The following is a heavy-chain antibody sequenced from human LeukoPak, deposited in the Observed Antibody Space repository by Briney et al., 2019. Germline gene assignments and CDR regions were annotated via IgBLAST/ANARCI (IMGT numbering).Heavy chain of an antibody. J-gene: IGHJ4*02. CDR1: GFTFSRYA. D-gene: IGHD6-13*01. CDR2: ISTNGDRT. CDR3: VRLIGASGGFDY. Sequence: PGGSLRLSCSASGFTFSRYAMHWVRQAPGKGLECVSAISTNGDRTYYGDSVKGRFTISRDNSRNTLYLQMSSLRAEDTAVYYCVRLIGASGGFDYWGQGTLVTVSS. V-gene: IGHV3-64D*09.